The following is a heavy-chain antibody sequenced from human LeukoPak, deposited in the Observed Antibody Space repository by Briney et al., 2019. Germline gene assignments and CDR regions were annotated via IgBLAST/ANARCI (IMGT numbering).Heavy chain of an antibody. V-gene: IGHV5-51*01. CDR1: GYSFTSYW. CDR3: ARIAGPDFGVVSPYYFDY. D-gene: IGHD3-3*01. J-gene: IGHJ4*02. CDR2: IYPGDSDT. Sequence: GESLKISCKGSGYSFTSYWIGWVRQMPGKGLGWMGIIYPGDSDTRYSPSFQGQVTISADKSISTAYLQWSSLKASDTAMYYCARIAGPDFGVVSPYYFDYWGQGTLVTVSS.